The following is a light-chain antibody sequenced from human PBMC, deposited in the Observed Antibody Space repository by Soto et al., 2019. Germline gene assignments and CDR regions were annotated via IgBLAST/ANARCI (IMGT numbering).Light chain of an antibody. J-gene: IGLJ2*01. V-gene: IGLV1-40*01. Sequence: QSVLTQPPSVSGAPGQRVTISCTWSSSNIGAGYDVHWYQQLPGTAPKLLIYGNSNRPSGVPDRFSGSKSGTSASLAITGLQAADEADYYCQSYDSSLSGYVVFGGGTQLTVL. CDR3: QSYDSSLSGYVV. CDR2: GNS. CDR1: SSNIGAGYD.